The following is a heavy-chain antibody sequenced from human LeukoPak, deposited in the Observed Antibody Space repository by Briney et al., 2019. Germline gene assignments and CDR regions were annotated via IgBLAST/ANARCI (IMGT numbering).Heavy chain of an antibody. CDR1: GGSFSGYY. V-gene: IGHV4-34*01. CDR2: INHSGST. J-gene: IGHJ4*02. CDR3: ARGRGYDFWSGHLDY. D-gene: IGHD3-3*01. Sequence: RSETLSLTCAVYGGSFSGYYWSWIRQPPGKGLEWIGEINHSGSTNYNPSLKSRVTISVDTSKNQFSLKLSSVTAADTAVYYCARGRGYDFWSGHLDYWGQGTLVTVSS.